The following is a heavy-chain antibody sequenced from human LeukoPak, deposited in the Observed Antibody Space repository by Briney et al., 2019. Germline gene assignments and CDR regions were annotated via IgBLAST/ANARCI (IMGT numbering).Heavy chain of an antibody. J-gene: IGHJ6*02. CDR2: ISGSGSTI. CDR3: ARDSRFTMVRRVDSTDV. CDR1: GFTFSNYA. V-gene: IGHV3-48*03. D-gene: IGHD3-10*01. Sequence: GGSLRLSCAASGFTFSNYAMNWVRQAPGKGLEWVSSISGSGSTIYYADSVKGRFTISRDNAKNSLYLQMNSLRAEDTAVYYCARDSRFTMVRRVDSTDVWGHGTTVTASS.